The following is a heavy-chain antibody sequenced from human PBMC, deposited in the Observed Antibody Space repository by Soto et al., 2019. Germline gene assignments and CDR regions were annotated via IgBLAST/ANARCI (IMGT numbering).Heavy chain of an antibody. CDR2: ISSSSSYI. V-gene: IGHV3-21*01. J-gene: IGHJ4*02. D-gene: IGHD1-26*01. CDR3: ARGLDGIVGATRL. CDR1: GFTFSSYS. Sequence: GGSLRLSCAASGFTFSSYSMNWVRQAPGKGLEWVSSISSSSSYIYYADSVKGRFTISRDNAKNSLYLQMNSLRAEDTAVYYCARGLDGIVGATRLGGQGTLVTVS.